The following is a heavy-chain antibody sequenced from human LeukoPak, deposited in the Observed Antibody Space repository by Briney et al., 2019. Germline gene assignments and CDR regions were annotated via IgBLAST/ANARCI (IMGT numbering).Heavy chain of an antibody. CDR2: INHSGST. J-gene: IGHJ5*02. V-gene: IGHV4-34*01. D-gene: IGHD3-3*01. Sequence: PLETLSLTCAVYGGSFSGYYWSWIRQPPGKGLEWIGEINHSGSTNYNPSLKSRVTISVDTSKNQFSLKLSSVTAADTAVYYCARGMITIFGVGNWFDPWGQGTLVTVSS. CDR1: GGSFSGYY. CDR3: ARGMITIFGVGNWFDP.